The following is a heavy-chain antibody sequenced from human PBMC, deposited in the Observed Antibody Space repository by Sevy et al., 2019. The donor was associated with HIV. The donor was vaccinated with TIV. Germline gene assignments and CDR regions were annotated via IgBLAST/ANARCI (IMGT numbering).Heavy chain of an antibody. CDR1: GFTVSRNY. V-gene: IGHV3-66*01. J-gene: IGHJ4*02. CDR3: AGWSSAWTLFDY. CDR2: IYSDGKT. Sequence: GGSLRLSCAASGFTVSRNYMSWVRQAPEKGLEWVSDIYSDGKTFYADSVQDRFTISRDNSKNTLYLQMNSLRAEDTAVYYCAGWSSAWTLFDYWGQGTLVTVSS. D-gene: IGHD6-19*01.